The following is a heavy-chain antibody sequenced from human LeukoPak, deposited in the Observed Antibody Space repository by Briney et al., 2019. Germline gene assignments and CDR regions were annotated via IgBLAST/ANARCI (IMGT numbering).Heavy chain of an antibody. V-gene: IGHV1-69*05. CDR3: AIYYYDSSGYYYGEYFQH. Sequence: ASVKVSCKASGYTFSSYAISWVRQAPGQGLEWMGGIIPIFGTANYAQKFQGRVTITTDESTSTAYMELSSLRSEDTAVYYCAIYYYDSSGYYYGEYFQHWGQGTLVTVSS. CDR2: IIPIFGTA. CDR1: GYTFSSYA. J-gene: IGHJ1*01. D-gene: IGHD3-22*01.